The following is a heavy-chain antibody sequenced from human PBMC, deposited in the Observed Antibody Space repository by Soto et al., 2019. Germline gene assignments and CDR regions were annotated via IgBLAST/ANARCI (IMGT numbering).Heavy chain of an antibody. V-gene: IGHV4-39*01. CDR2: IYYSGST. D-gene: IGHD3-16*01. CDR1: GGSISSSSYY. J-gene: IGHJ4*02. Sequence: SETLSLTCTVSGGSISSSSYYWGWIRQPPGKGLEWIGGIGSIYYSGSTYYNPSLKSRVTISVDTSKNQFSLKLNSVTAADTAVYYCARHWGRKVFDYWGQGTLVTVSS. CDR3: ARHWGRKVFDY.